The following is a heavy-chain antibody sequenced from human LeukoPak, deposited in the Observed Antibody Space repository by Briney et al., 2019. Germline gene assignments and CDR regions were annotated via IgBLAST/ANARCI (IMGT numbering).Heavy chain of an antibody. Sequence: SETLSLTCTVSGGSASSGSYYWSWIRQPPGKGLEWIGYIYYSGSTNYNPSLKSRVTISVDTSKNQFSLKLSSVTAADTAVYYCARELRSIAARDYFDYWGQGTLVTVSS. D-gene: IGHD6-6*01. CDR1: GGSASSGSYY. V-gene: IGHV4-61*01. J-gene: IGHJ4*02. CDR2: IYYSGST. CDR3: ARELRSIAARDYFDY.